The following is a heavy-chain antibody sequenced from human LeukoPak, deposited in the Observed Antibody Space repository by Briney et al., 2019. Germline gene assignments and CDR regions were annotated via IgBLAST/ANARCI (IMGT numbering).Heavy chain of an antibody. CDR2: IYYSGST. CDR1: GGSISSSSYY. CDR3: ARDLGYDGRSFDY. V-gene: IGHV4-39*07. J-gene: IGHJ4*02. Sequence: SETLSLTCTVSGGSISSSSYYWGWIRQPPGKGLEWIGSIYYSGSTYYNPSLKSRVTISVDTSKNQFSLKLSSVTAADTAVYYCARDLGYDGRSFDYWGQGTLVTVSS. D-gene: IGHD5-12*01.